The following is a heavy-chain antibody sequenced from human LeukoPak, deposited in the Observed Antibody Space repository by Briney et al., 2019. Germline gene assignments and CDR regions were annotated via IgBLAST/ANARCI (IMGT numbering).Heavy chain of an antibody. CDR3: ARLGNWYTDNWFDP. Sequence: GESLKISCKGSGSSFTTYWIGWVRQLPGKGLEWMGIIYPGDSDTRYSPSFQGQVTISADKSINTAYLQWSSLKASDTAMYYCARLGNWYTDNWFDPWGQGTLVTVSS. CDR1: GSSFTTYW. D-gene: IGHD6-13*01. CDR2: IYPGDSDT. J-gene: IGHJ5*02. V-gene: IGHV5-51*01.